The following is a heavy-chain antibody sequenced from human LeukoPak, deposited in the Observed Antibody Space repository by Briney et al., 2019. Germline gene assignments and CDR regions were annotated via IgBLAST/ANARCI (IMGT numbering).Heavy chain of an antibody. V-gene: IGHV3-21*01. J-gene: IGHJ6*03. D-gene: IGHD4-23*01. CDR2: ITSSSSYI. CDR1: GFTFSSYT. Sequence: GGSLRVSCAASGFTFSSYTMNWVRQAPGKGPEWVSSITSSSSYIYYADSVKGRFTISRDNARNSLYLQMNSLRAEDTALHYCARDGDTVLTRGYYYYMDVWGKGTTVTVSS. CDR3: ARDGDTVLTRGYYYYMDV.